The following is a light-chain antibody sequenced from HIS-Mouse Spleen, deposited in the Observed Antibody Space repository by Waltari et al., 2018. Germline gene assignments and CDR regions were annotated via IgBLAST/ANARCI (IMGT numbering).Light chain of an antibody. CDR1: ISDVDGYNY. Sequence: QSALTQTRSVSGSPGQPVTISCTGTISDVDGYNYVSWYQQHPGKAPKLMIYDVSKRPSGVPDRFSGSKSGNTDSLTISGLQAEDEADYYCCSYAGSYVVFGGGTKLTVL. V-gene: IGLV2-11*01. J-gene: IGLJ2*01. CDR3: CSYAGSYVV. CDR2: DVS.